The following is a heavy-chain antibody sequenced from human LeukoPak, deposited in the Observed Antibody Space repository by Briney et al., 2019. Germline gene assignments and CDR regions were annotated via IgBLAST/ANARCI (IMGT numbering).Heavy chain of an antibody. CDR3: ASVDDLDAFAM. CDR1: GFTFSSYA. Sequence: GGSLRLSCAASGFTFSSYAMHWVRQAPGKELEWVAAISDDGNNKHYADSVKDRFTIFRDNSKNTLYLHMNSLRNEDTAVYYCASVDDLDAFAMWGQGTMVTVSS. D-gene: IGHD5-12*01. CDR2: ISDDGNNK. V-gene: IGHV3-30*04. J-gene: IGHJ3*02.